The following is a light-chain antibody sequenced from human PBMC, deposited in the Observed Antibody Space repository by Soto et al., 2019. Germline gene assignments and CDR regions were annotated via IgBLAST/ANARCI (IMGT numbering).Light chain of an antibody. Sequence: DIVMTQTPLSSPVTPGEPASISCRSSQSLLHSNGHNFLDWYVQKPGKSPQLLIYLGSDRASGVPDRLSGSGSGTDFTLTIRRVEAEDVGVYYCMQTLQTWTFGQGTKVDIK. CDR1: QSLLHSNGHNF. CDR2: LGS. V-gene: IGKV2-28*01. CDR3: MQTLQTWT. J-gene: IGKJ1*01.